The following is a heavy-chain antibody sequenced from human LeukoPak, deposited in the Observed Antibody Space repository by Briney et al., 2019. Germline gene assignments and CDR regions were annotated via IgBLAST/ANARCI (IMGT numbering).Heavy chain of an antibody. CDR2: IYYSGST. D-gene: IGHD2/OR15-2a*01. CDR1: GGSISGSSYY. Sequence: SETLSLTCTVSGGSISGSSYYWGWIRQPQGKGLEWIGSIYYSGSTYYNPSLKSRVTISVDTSKNHFSLKLSSVTAADTAVYYCARRLSMDVWGKGTTVTVSS. V-gene: IGHV4-39*02. CDR3: ARRLSMDV. J-gene: IGHJ6*04.